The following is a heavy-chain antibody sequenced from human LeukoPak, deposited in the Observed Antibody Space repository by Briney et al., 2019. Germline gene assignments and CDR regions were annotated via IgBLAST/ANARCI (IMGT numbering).Heavy chain of an antibody. Sequence: PGGSLRLSCAASGFTFSDYYMSWIRQAPGKGLEWVSVISGSSAGIKYADSVKGRFTISRDNSKDTLYLQMNSLSAEDTAVYYCVKVAVQTQVVPAAIFFDYWGQGTLVTVSS. J-gene: IGHJ4*02. CDR2: ISGSSAGI. D-gene: IGHD2-2*01. CDR3: VKVAVQTQVVPAAIFFDY. V-gene: IGHV3-23*01. CDR1: GFTFSDYY.